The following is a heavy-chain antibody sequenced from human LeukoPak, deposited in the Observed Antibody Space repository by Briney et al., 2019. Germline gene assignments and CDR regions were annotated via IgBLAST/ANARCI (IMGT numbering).Heavy chain of an antibody. CDR2: ITYSGGTT. Sequence: PGGSLRLSCAASGFTFSSYGMTWVRQAPGKGLEWVSGITYSGGTTYYADSVKGRFTLSRDNSKNTLYLQMNSLRAEDTAVYYCARDHRGSNYWGQGTLVTVSS. J-gene: IGHJ4*02. D-gene: IGHD3-10*01. CDR1: GFTFSSYG. CDR3: ARDHRGSNY. V-gene: IGHV3-23*01.